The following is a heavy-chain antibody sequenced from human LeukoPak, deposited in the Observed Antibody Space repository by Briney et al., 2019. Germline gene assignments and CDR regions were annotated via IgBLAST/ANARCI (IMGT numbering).Heavy chain of an antibody. D-gene: IGHD3-22*01. CDR1: GYSFSNYG. CDR2: ISGYNGNT. J-gene: IGHJ4*02. Sequence: ASVKVSCKASGYSFSNYGITWVRQAPGQGLEWVGWISGYNGNTHYGQKLQGRVAMTTDTSTSTACMELSSLRSEDTAVYYCARFRFGSSGYNPDYWGQGTLVTVSS. V-gene: IGHV1-18*01. CDR3: ARFRFGSSGYNPDY.